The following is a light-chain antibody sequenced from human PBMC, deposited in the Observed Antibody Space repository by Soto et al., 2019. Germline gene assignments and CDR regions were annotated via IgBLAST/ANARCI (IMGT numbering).Light chain of an antibody. J-gene: IGKJ5*01. V-gene: IGKV3-15*01. CDR2: DAS. Sequence: EIVMTQSPATLSVSPGETATISCRASQSVSRYLAWYQHRPGQAPRLLIHDASTRATGIPARFSGSGSGTEFTLAISGLQSEDFAVYSCQQCSDWPLFTFGQGTRLEIK. CDR1: QSVSRY. CDR3: QQCSDWPLFT.